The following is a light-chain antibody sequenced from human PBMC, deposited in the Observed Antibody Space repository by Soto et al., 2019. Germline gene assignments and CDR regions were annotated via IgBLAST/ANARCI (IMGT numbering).Light chain of an antibody. CDR1: SSDVGGYGY. J-gene: IGLJ2*01. CDR3: SSYSSTNTLGV. CDR2: DVT. Sequence: QSALNQPASVSGSPGQAITISCTGTSSDVGGYGYVSWYQQHPGKAPKLMIYDVTNRPSGVSTRFSGSRSGNTASLTISGLQAEDEADYYCSSYSSTNTLGVFGGGTKLTVL. V-gene: IGLV2-14*01.